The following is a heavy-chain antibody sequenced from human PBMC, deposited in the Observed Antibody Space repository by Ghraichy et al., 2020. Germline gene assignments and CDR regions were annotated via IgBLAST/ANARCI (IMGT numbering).Heavy chain of an antibody. V-gene: IGHV4-30-2*01. CDR1: GVSISSGGHS. Sequence: SETLSLTCAVSGVSISSGGHSWSWIRQPPGKGLEWIGYIYHSGSTDYNPSLKSRVTISVDRSKNQFSLKLNSVTAADTAVYYCASEPTGGARFDYWGQGTPVTVYS. CDR2: IYHSGST. D-gene: IGHD1-26*01. J-gene: IGHJ4*02. CDR3: ASEPTGGARFDY.